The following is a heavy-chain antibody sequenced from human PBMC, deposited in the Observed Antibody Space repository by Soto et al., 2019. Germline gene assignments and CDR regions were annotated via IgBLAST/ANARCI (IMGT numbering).Heavy chain of an antibody. V-gene: IGHV4-59*08. D-gene: IGHD4-17*01. Sequence: SETLSLTCTVSGGSISSYYWSWIRQPPGKGLEWIGYIYYSGSTNYNPSLKSRVTVSVDTSKNQFSLKLSSVTAADTAVYYCARSTYGDYFDYWGQGTLVTVSS. CDR1: GGSISSYY. J-gene: IGHJ4*02. CDR2: IYYSGST. CDR3: ARSTYGDYFDY.